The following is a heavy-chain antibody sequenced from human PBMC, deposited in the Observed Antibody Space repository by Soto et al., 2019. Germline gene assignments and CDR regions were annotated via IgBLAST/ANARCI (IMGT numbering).Heavy chain of an antibody. Sequence: QVQLQERGPGLVKPSETLSLTCTVSGGSISSYYWSWIRQPPGKGLEWIGYIYYSGSTNYNPSLKSRVTISVDTSKNQFSLKLSSVTAADTAVYYCTRGRGYYYYIDVWGKGTTVTVSS. J-gene: IGHJ6*03. CDR3: TRGRGYYYYIDV. CDR1: GGSISSYY. CDR2: IYYSGST. V-gene: IGHV4-59*01.